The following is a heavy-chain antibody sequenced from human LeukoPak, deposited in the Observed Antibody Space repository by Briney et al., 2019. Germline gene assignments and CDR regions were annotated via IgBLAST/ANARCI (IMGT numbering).Heavy chain of an antibody. D-gene: IGHD3-10*01. J-gene: IGHJ6*03. Sequence: SETLPLACTVSGGSISSSSYYWGWIRQPPAKGLERIGSIYYSGSTYYNPSLKSRVTISVDTSKNQFSLKLSSVTAADTAVYYCATSTMVRGVMLFHRRDYMDVWGKGTTVTVSS. CDR2: IYYSGST. CDR1: GGSISSSSYY. CDR3: ATSTMVRGVMLFHRRDYMDV. V-gene: IGHV4-39*07.